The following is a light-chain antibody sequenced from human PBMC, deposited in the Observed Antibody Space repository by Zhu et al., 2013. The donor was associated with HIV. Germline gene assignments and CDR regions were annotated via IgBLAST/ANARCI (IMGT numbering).Light chain of an antibody. CDR2: DVT. CDR1: SSDVGAYNY. V-gene: IGLV2-11*01. CDR3: SSYTSSSTRV. Sequence: QSALTQPRSVSGSPGQSVTISCTGTSSDVGAYNYVSWYQQHPGKAPKLVMCDVTKRPSGVPDRFSGSKSGNTASLTISGLQAEDEADYYCSSYTSSSTRVFGGGTKLTVL. J-gene: IGLJ2*01.